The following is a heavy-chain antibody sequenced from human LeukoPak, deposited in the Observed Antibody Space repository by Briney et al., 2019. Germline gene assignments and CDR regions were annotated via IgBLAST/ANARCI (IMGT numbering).Heavy chain of an antibody. CDR3: AKEMYYYDSSGYLID. D-gene: IGHD3-22*01. J-gene: IGHJ4*02. CDR2: ISGSGGST. Sequence: GGSLRLSCAASGFTFSSYAMSWFRQAPEKGLEWVSAISGSGGSTYYADSVKGRFTISRDNSKNTLYLQMNSLRAEDTAVYYCAKEMYYYDSSGYLIDWGQGTLVTVSS. V-gene: IGHV3-23*01. CDR1: GFTFSSYA.